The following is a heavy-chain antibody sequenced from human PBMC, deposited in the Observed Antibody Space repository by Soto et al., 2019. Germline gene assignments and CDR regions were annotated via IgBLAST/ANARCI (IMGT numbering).Heavy chain of an antibody. J-gene: IGHJ4*02. D-gene: IGHD3-10*01. CDR1: GGSINSRNW. CDR3: ARDGPTGSGSYWDYFDL. CDR2: IDHSGST. V-gene: IGHV4-4*02. Sequence: QVQLRESGPRLVKPSGTLSLSCAVSGGSINSRNWWTWVRQPPGKSLEWIGEIDHSGSTKYNPALKSRVTISIGRSRDPLSLILTSVTAADTAVYYCARDGPTGSGSYWDYFDLWGQGTLVTVSA.